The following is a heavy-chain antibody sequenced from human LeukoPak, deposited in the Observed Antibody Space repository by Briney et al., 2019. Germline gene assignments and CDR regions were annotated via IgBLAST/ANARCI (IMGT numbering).Heavy chain of an antibody. Sequence: GGSLRLSCAASGFPFSSYWMTWVRQAPGKGLEWVSSISSSSSYIYYADSVKGRFTISRDNAKNSLYLQMNSLRAEDTAVYYCARDLLGRHTHDFWSGYEDGWGQGTLVTVSS. D-gene: IGHD3-3*01. J-gene: IGHJ4*02. V-gene: IGHV3-21*01. CDR3: ARDLLGRHTHDFWSGYEDG. CDR2: ISSSSSYI. CDR1: GFPFSSYW.